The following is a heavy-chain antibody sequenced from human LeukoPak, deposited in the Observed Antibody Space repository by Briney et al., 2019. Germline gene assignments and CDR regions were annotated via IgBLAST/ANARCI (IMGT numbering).Heavy chain of an antibody. CDR2: MNPNSGNT. Sequence: ASVKVSCNASGYTFTSYDINWVRQATGQGLEWMGWMNPNSGNTGYAQKFQGRVTMTRNTSISTAYMELSSLRSEDTAVFYCARGNLELLWFGESNWFDPWGQGTLVTVSS. D-gene: IGHD3-10*01. CDR3: ARGNLELLWFGESNWFDP. V-gene: IGHV1-8*02. J-gene: IGHJ5*02. CDR1: GYTFTSYD.